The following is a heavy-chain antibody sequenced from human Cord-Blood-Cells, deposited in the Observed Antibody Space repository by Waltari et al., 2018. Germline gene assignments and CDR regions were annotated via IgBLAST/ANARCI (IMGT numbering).Heavy chain of an antibody. V-gene: IGHV4-39*01. CDR1: GGSISTSRYY. D-gene: IGHD7-27*01. J-gene: IGHJ3*02. CDR3: ARHVRTGDNTEAFDI. Sequence: QLQLQESGPGLVKRSATLSLTCTVAGGSISTSRYYWGWIRQPPGQGLEWIGSIYYRGSTYYNPSLKSRVTISVDTSKNQFSLKLSSVTAADTAVYYCARHVRTGDNTEAFDIWGQGTMVTVSS. CDR2: IYYRGST.